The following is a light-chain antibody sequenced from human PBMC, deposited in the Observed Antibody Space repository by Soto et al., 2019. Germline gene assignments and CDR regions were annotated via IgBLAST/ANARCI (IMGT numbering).Light chain of an antibody. Sequence: EIVMTQSPATLSVSPGERATLSCRASQSVSSNLAWYQQKSGQAPRLLLYGASTRSTDIPARFSGSGSGTDFTLTISSLQCEDFAVYYWQQYNNWPPITFGQGTRLEIK. CDR1: QSVSSN. V-gene: IGKV3D-15*01. J-gene: IGKJ5*01. CDR3: QQYNNWPPIT. CDR2: GAS.